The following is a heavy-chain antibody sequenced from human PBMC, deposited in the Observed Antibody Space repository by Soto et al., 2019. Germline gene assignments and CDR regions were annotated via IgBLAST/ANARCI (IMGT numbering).Heavy chain of an antibody. D-gene: IGHD5-18*01. CDR2: LSWNSGNI. V-gene: IGHV3-9*01. J-gene: IGHJ4*02. Sequence: GGSLRLSCAASGFTFDDYAMHWVRQPPGKGLEWVSGLSWNSGNIGYADSVKGRFSISRDNAKNSLYLQMNSLRSEDTAFYYCVKGTFSYGYYYFDCWGQGTMFTVSS. CDR3: VKGTFSYGYYYFDC. CDR1: GFTFDDYA.